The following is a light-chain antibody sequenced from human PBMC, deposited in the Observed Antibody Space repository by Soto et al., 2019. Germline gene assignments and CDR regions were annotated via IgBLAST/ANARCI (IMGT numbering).Light chain of an antibody. CDR1: SSNIGSNT. CDR3: AASDDSLNGVV. CDR2: SNN. J-gene: IGLJ2*01. Sequence: SLLPPPPSPSVAPGQTVTISRPGSSSNIGSNTVNWYQQLPGTAPKLLIYSNNQRPSGVPDRFSGSKSGTSASLAISGLQSEDEADYYCAASDDSLNGVVFGGGTKVTVL. V-gene: IGLV1-44*01.